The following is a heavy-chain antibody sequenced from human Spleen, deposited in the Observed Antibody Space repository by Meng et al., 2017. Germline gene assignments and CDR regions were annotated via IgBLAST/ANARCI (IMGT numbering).Heavy chain of an antibody. CDR3: ARRDYYGPIGY. D-gene: IGHD3-10*01. CDR2: IPHRGSS. Sequence: QVQLRESGPAPVKPSETLSLTCAVSGDSITNHNWWAWVRQPPGKGLEWIGEIPHRGSSAYNPSLKSRVTISVDTSKNQFSLKLSSVTAADTAVYYCARRDYYGPIGYWGQGTLVTVSS. CDR1: GDSITNHNW. V-gene: IGHV4-4*02. J-gene: IGHJ4*02.